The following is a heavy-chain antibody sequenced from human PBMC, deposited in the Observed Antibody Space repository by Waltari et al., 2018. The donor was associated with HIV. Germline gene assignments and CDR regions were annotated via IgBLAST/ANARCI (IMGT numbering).Heavy chain of an antibody. CDR2: INSDGSIT. CDR1: GFPFSNHR. Sequence: EVQLVESGGGLVQPGGSLRLSCSASGFPFSNHRMHWVRHAPGQGLVWVSRINSDGSITSHADSVKGRFTISRDNARNTLYLQMNSLGAEDTAMYYCAKGGTSGYTFGFGRWGQGTLVTVSS. V-gene: IGHV3-74*01. D-gene: IGHD5-18*01. J-gene: IGHJ1*01. CDR3: AKGGTSGYTFGFGR.